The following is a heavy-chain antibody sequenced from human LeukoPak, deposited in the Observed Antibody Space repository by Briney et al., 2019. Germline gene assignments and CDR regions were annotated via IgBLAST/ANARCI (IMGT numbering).Heavy chain of an antibody. CDR2: IYYTGRT. CDR3: ASSFPRIAAAGRKYYYYYGMDV. J-gene: IGHJ6*02. V-gene: IGHV4-59*12. CDR1: GGSINNYY. Sequence: SETLSLTCTVSGGSINNYYWNWIRQPLGKGLEWIGYIYYTGRTNYNPSLGSRVTISVDTSKNQFSLKLSSVTAADTAVYYCASSFPRIAAAGRKYYYYYGMDVWGQGTTVTVSS. D-gene: IGHD6-13*01.